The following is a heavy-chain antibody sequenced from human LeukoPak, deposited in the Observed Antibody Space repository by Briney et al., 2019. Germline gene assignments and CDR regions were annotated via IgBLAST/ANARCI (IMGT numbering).Heavy chain of an antibody. J-gene: IGHJ4*02. CDR1: GFTFRSYV. V-gene: IGHV3-23*01. D-gene: IGHD2-21*01. CDR3: ARDFFPVVDSTWYEIGY. CDR2: ISGSGDRT. Sequence: GGSLRLSCTASGFTFRSYVMNWVRQAPGKGLEWVSAISGSGDRTYYADSVKGRFTISRDNSKNILYLQVDSLRSEDTAVYYCARDFFPVVDSTWYEIGYWGQGTLVTVSS.